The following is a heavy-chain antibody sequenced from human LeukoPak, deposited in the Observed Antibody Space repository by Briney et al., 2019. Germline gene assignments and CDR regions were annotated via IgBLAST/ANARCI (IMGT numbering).Heavy chain of an antibody. D-gene: IGHD6-13*01. CDR1: GFTFSNYA. J-gene: IGHJ5*02. CDR3: AKDGYSSSWYNWFDP. V-gene: IGHV3-64*04. CDR2: ISSNGGST. Sequence: GGSLRLSCSASGFTFSNYAMHWVRQAPGKGLEYVSAISSNGGSTYYADSVKGRFTISRDNSKNTLYLQMNSLRAEDTAVYYCAKDGYSSSWYNWFDPWGQGTLVTVSS.